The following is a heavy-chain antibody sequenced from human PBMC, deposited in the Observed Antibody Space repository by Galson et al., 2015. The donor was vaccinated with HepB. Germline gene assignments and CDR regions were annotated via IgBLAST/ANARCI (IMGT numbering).Heavy chain of an antibody. D-gene: IGHD5-18*01. CDR2: IKQDGSEK. Sequence: SLRLSCAASGFTFSSYWMSWVRQAPGKGLEWVANIKQDGSEKYYVDSVKGRFTISRDNAKNSLYLQMNSLRAEDTAVYYCARIDFVGQWGGLQLWLSDYYYYGMDVWGQGTTVTVSS. CDR3: ARIDFVGQWGGLQLWLSDYYYYGMDV. CDR1: GFTFSSYW. J-gene: IGHJ6*02. V-gene: IGHV3-7*03.